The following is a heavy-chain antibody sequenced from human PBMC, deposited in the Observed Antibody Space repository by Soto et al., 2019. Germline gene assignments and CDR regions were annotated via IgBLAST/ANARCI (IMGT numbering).Heavy chain of an antibody. J-gene: IGHJ4*02. V-gene: IGHV4-31*03. Sequence: QVQLQESGPGLVKPSQTLSLTCTVSGGSISSGDYYWSWIRQHPGKGLEWIGYIYYTGSTYYNPSLKSRVTMSVDTHKNQFSLKLSSVTAADTAVYYCARVVAPTHNDYWGQGTLVTVSS. CDR1: GGSISSGDYY. D-gene: IGHD2-15*01. CDR2: IYYTGST. CDR3: ARVVAPTHNDY.